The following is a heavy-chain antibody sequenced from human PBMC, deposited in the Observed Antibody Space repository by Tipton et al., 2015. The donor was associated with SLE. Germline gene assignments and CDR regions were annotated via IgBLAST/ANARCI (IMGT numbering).Heavy chain of an antibody. CDR2: IYHSGST. CDR1: GYSISSGYY. V-gene: IGHV4-38-2*01. J-gene: IGHJ5*02. D-gene: IGHD1-26*01. Sequence: LRLSCAVSGYSISSGYYWGWIRQPPGKGLEWIGSIYHSGSTYYNPSLKSRVTISVDTSKNQFSLKLSSVTAADTAVYYCARVRGSGMGWFDPWGQGTLVTVSS. CDR3: ARVRGSGMGWFDP.